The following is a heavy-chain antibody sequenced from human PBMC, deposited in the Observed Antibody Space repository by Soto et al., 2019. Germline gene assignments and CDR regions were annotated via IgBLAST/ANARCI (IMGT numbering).Heavy chain of an antibody. CDR3: ARAIGGVEWELPSDY. J-gene: IGHJ4*02. CDR2: ISSSSSTI. V-gene: IGHV3-48*02. D-gene: IGHD1-26*01. CDR1: GFTFSSYS. Sequence: EVQLVESGGGLVQPGGSLRLSCAASGFTFSSYSMNWVRQAPGKGLEWVSYISSSSSTIYYADSVKGRFTISRDNAKNSLYLQMHSLRDEDTAVYYCARAIGGVEWELPSDYGGQGTLVTVSS.